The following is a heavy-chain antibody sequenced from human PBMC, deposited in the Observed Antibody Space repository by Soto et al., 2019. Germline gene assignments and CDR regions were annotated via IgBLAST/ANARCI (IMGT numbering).Heavy chain of an antibody. Sequence: GGSLRLSCAASGFTFGNYAMTWVRQAPGKGLEWVSCISGSGATTYYADSVEGRFTISRDNSKNTLYLEMNSLRSDDTAVYFCAKASGGRSWYVPFYYGMDVWGQGTTVTVSS. V-gene: IGHV3-23*01. CDR2: ISGSGATT. CDR3: AKASGGRSWYVPFYYGMDV. J-gene: IGHJ6*02. D-gene: IGHD6-13*01. CDR1: GFTFGNYA.